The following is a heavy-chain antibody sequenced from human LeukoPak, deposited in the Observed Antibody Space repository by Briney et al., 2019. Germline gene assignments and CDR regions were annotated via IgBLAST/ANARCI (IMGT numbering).Heavy chain of an antibody. Sequence: GTSLRLSCAASGFTFNTYGMHWVRQAPGKGLEWVAVIWYEGSNKYYADSVKGRFTISRDNSKNTLYLQMNSLRAEDTAVYYCARDPPHDSSGYFAFDIWGQGTMVTVSS. D-gene: IGHD3-22*01. CDR1: GFTFNTYG. V-gene: IGHV3-33*01. J-gene: IGHJ3*02. CDR2: IWYEGSNK. CDR3: ARDPPHDSSGYFAFDI.